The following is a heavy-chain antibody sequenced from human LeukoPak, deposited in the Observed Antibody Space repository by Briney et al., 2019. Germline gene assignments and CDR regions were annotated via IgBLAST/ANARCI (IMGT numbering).Heavy chain of an antibody. CDR2: ISSSSSYI. J-gene: IGHJ6*03. D-gene: IGHD2-2*01. CDR3: AREYCSSTSCYAEPYYMDV. CDR1: GFTFSSFS. V-gene: IGHV3-21*01. Sequence: PGGSLRLSCAASGFTFSSFSMNWVRQAPGKGLEWVSSISSSSSYIYYADSVKGRFTISRDNAKNSLYLQMNSLRAEDTAVYYCAREYCSSTSCYAEPYYMDVWGKGTTVTVSS.